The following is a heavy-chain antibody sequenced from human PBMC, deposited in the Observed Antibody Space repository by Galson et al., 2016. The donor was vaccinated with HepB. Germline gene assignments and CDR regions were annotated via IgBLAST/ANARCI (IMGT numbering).Heavy chain of an antibody. V-gene: IGHV3-7*01. CDR2: IRGDGIVS. CDR1: GFTFNAHW. D-gene: IGHD3-10*01. Sequence: SLRLSCAASGFTFNAHWMNWVRQAPGKGLEWVANIRGDGIVSYYAESGSGRFTISRDNAKNSLYLQMNGLRVDETAVYYCSREMTGGYFDWGQGALVTVSS. CDR3: SREMTGGYFD. J-gene: IGHJ4*02.